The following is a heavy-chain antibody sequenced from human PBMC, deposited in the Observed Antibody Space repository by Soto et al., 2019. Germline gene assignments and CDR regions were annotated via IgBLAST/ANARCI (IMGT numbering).Heavy chain of an antibody. CDR1: GGSFNDYY. CDR2: IKHSGLT. D-gene: IGHD2-2*01. V-gene: IGHV4-34*01. CDR3: ARVYSTTWSPDAFDI. Sequence: KAAETLSLTCAGSGGSFNDYYRSWIRLPPGKGLEWIGEIKHSGLTNYNSSLKSRITMSVDTTKNRFSLKLSSVTAADTAVYYCARVYSTTWSPDAFDIWGRGTVVTVSS. J-gene: IGHJ3*02.